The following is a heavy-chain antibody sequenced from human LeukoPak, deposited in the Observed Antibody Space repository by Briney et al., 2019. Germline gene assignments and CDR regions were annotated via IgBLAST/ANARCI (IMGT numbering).Heavy chain of an antibody. CDR1: GFTFSSYT. V-gene: IGHV3-21*01. CDR2: ITRSSIYM. J-gene: IGHJ4*02. CDR3: ARVRYDGSGYYAIYDY. Sequence: GGSPRLSCAASGFTFSSYTMSWVRQAPGKGLEWVSSITRSSIYMYYADSVKGRFTISRDNAKNSLYLQMNSLRAEDTAVYYCARVRYDGSGYYAIYDYWGQGTLVTVSS. D-gene: IGHD3-22*01.